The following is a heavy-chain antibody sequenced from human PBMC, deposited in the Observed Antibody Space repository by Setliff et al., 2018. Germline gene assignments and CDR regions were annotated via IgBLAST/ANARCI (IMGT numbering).Heavy chain of an antibody. CDR1: GGTFSSYA. V-gene: IGHV1-69*05. CDR2: IIPIFGTA. CDR3: ARDTYIGDFWSGYYIQGRFDP. D-gene: IGHD3-3*01. J-gene: IGHJ5*02. Sequence: ASVKVSCKASGGTFSSYAISWVRQAPGQGLEWMGGIIPIFGTANYAQKFQGRVTITRDTSASTAYMELSSLRSEDTAVYYCARDTYIGDFWSGYYIQGRFDPWGQGTLVTV.